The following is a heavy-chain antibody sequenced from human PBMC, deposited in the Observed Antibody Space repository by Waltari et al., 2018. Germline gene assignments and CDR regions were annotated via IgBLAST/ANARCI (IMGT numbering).Heavy chain of an antibody. V-gene: IGHV3-7*01. Sequence: EVQLVESGGGLVQPGGSLRLSCAASGFTFSNYWMSWVRKAPGKGLEWVANIKQDGNEKYYVDSVKGRFTISRDNAEKSLYLQMNSLRAGDTAIYYCARDPPSSGYYYNWYFDLWGRGTLVTVSS. CDR1: GFTFSNYW. J-gene: IGHJ2*01. D-gene: IGHD3-22*01. CDR3: ARDPPSSGYYYNWYFDL. CDR2: IKQDGNEK.